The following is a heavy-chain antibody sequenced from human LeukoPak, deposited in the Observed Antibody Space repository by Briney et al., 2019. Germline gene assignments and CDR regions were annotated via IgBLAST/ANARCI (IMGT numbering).Heavy chain of an antibody. Sequence: GGSLRLSCAAAGFTFSSHGMRWVRQAPGKGLVWVAHVSTDGTSTCSVDSVKGRFTISRDNAKNTLYLQMNSLRAEDTAVYYCARDSPNYSKGAIDIWGQGTMVTVSS. CDR3: ARDSPNYSKGAIDI. CDR1: GFTFSSHG. J-gene: IGHJ3*02. V-gene: IGHV3-74*01. D-gene: IGHD1-7*01. CDR2: VSTDGTST.